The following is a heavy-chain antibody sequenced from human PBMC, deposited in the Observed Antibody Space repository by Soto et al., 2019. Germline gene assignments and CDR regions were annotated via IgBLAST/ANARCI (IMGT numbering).Heavy chain of an antibody. J-gene: IGHJ4*02. Sequence: VQLAESGGGVVQPGRSLRLSCVASGFTFSSYGMTWVRQAPGKGLEWVAVISNDGSYDFYADSVKGRFTISRDNSKNTLLLQMNSLKPEDTALYFCVKGRGANWRDPTCYMFDSWGQGERVTVS. D-gene: IGHD1-26*01. CDR3: VKGRGANWRDPTCYMFDS. V-gene: IGHV3-30*18. CDR1: GFTFSSYG. CDR2: ISNDGSYD.